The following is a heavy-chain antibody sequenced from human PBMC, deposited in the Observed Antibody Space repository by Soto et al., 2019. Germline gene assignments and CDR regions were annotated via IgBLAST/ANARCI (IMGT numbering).Heavy chain of an antibody. J-gene: IGHJ6*02. CDR3: ARAMTTVTTEHYYYYGMDV. Sequence: GESLKISCKGSGYSFTSYWIGWVRQMPGKGLEWMGIIYPGDSDTRYSPSFQGQVTISADKSISTAYLQWSSLKASDTAMYYCARAMTTVTTEHYYYYGMDVWGQGTTVTVSS. D-gene: IGHD4-17*01. V-gene: IGHV5-51*01. CDR2: IYPGDSDT. CDR1: GYSFTSYW.